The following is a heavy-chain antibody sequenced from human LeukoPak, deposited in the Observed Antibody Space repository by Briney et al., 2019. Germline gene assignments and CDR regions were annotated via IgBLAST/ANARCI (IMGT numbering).Heavy chain of an antibody. Sequence: GGFLRLSCAASGFTFSTYSINWVRQAPGKGLEWVPSISSNSDYIYYADSVKGRFTISRDNAKNSLYLQMNSLRADDTAVYYCARDDGNDYWGQGTLVTVSS. CDR3: ARDDGNDY. V-gene: IGHV3-21*01. CDR1: GFTFSTYS. J-gene: IGHJ4*02. CDR2: ISSNSDYI.